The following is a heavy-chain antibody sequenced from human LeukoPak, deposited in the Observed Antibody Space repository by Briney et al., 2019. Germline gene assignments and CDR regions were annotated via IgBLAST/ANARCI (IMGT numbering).Heavy chain of an antibody. D-gene: IGHD3-3*01. CDR2: IYYTGST. CDR1: GGAITNYY. V-gene: IGHV4-59*08. CDR3: ARHSHHHYDFWSGYFLYAFDI. J-gene: IGHJ3*02. Sequence: SETLSLTCGVSGGAITNYYWNWIRQAPGKGLEWLGYIYYTGSTTYNPSVKSRITISLDTSKKQISLKLRSVTAADTAVYYCARHSHHHYDFWSGYFLYAFDIWGQGTMVTVSS.